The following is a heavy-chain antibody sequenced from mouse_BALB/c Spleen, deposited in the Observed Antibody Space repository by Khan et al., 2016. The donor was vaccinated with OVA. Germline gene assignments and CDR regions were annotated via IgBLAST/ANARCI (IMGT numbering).Heavy chain of an antibody. D-gene: IGHD1-1*01. V-gene: IGHV3-2*02. CDR2: LSYSGRT. CDR1: GYSITSDYA. J-gene: IGHJ2*01. Sequence: EVELVESGPGLVKPSQSLSLTCTVTGYSITSDYAWNWIRQFPGNKLEWLGSLSYSGRTSYNPSLKSRISIPRDTSKNQFLLQLNSVTTEDTATYYCARSVTITTIVATDFDYWGHNTTLTVSS. CDR3: ARSVTITTIVATDFDY.